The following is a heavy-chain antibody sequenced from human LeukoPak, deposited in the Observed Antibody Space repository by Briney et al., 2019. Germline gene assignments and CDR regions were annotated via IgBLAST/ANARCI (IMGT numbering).Heavy chain of an antibody. Sequence: SETLSLTCIVSGGSLSSGCYYWSWLLQPGVKGLDWIGRIYTSLSTNCNPSLKSRVTISVDTSKNKFSLKLSSVTAADTAVYYCAREGGWLPTYHWGQGTLVTVSS. CDR3: AREGGWLPTYH. J-gene: IGHJ5*02. CDR2: IYTSLST. CDR1: GGSLSSGCYY. D-gene: IGHD1-26*01. V-gene: IGHV4-61*02.